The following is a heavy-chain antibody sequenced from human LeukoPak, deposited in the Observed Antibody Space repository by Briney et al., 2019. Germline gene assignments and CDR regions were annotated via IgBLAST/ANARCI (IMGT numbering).Heavy chain of an antibody. V-gene: IGHV1-2*02. D-gene: IGHD1-26*01. Sequence: ASVKVSCKASGYTFTDYYIHWVRQAPGQGGQGLEWIGWVTPNSGGTRYAQKFQGRVTMTRDTSISTAYMELSSLRSDDTAMYYCARIGVSGSYWDFDQWGQGTLVTVFS. CDR1: GYTFTDYY. CDR3: ARIGVSGSYWDFDQ. J-gene: IGHJ4*02. CDR2: VTPNSGGT.